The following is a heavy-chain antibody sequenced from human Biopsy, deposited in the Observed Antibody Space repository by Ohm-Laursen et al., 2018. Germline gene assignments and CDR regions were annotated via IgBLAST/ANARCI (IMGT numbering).Heavy chain of an antibody. Sequence: SLRLSCAASGFTFSSYYMSWVRQSPGKGLAWVAGIDWNSRNINYGDSVKGRFSVSRDNAKNSLYLQMNSLRGEDTALYYCVKDTNWNYVWDRPGATKGMDVWGQGTTVTVSS. CDR2: IDWNSRNI. CDR3: VKDTNWNYVWDRPGATKGMDV. J-gene: IGHJ6*02. V-gene: IGHV3-9*01. CDR1: GFTFSSYY. D-gene: IGHD1-7*01.